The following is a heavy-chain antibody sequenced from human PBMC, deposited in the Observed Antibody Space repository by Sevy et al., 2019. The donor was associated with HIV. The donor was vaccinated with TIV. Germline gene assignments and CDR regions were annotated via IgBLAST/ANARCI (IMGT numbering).Heavy chain of an antibody. V-gene: IGHV3-7*01. CDR3: ARETDNSARWLDP. D-gene: IGHD4-4*01. CDR1: RFTFSSYW. J-gene: IGHJ5*02. Sequence: GGSLRLSCAASRFTFSSYWMSWVRQAPGKGLEWVANINQDGSEKYHLDSVKGRFTISRDNAKNTLFLQMNSLTVEDTAVYYCARETDNSARWLDPWGQGTLVTVSS. CDR2: INQDGSEK.